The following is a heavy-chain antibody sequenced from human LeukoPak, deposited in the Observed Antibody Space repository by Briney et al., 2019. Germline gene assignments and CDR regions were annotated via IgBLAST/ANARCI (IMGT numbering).Heavy chain of an antibody. D-gene: IGHD1-26*01. V-gene: IGHV1-18*01. CDR3: ARVIPQKWELPGKWFDP. CDR1: GYTFNSYG. CDR2: VSAYNGHT. Sequence: ASVKVSCKASGYTFNSYGISWVRQAPGQGLEWMGWVSAYNGHTNYAQKFQGRVTMTTDTSTSTASMELRSPRSDDTAVYYCARVIPQKWELPGKWFDPWGQGTLVTVSS. J-gene: IGHJ5*02.